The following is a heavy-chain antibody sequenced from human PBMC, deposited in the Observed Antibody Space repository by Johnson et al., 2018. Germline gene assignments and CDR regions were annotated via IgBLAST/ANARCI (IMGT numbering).Heavy chain of an antibody. CDR2: IYNGGST. Sequence: VQLVESGGDLIQPGGSLRLSCAASGFTVSSNYMNWVRQAPGKGLEWVPDIYNGGSTYYADSVKGRFTISRDNSKNTLYLQMNSLRAEDTAVYYCARIKRLGAFDIWCQGTMVTVSS. CDR3: ARIKRLGAFDI. V-gene: IGHV3-53*01. CDR1: GFTVSSNY. J-gene: IGHJ3*02. D-gene: IGHD3-16*01.